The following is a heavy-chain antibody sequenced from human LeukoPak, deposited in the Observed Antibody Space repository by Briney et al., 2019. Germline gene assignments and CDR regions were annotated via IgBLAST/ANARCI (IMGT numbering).Heavy chain of an antibody. CDR3: AKGSGYYYYMDV. Sequence: GGSLRLSCAASGFSFSSYAMSWVRQAPGKGLEWVSTISGSGGNTYYADSVKGRFTISRDNSKNTLYLQMNSLRAEDTAVYYCAKGSGYYYYMDVWGKGTTVTVSS. CDR2: ISGSGGNT. CDR1: GFSFSSYA. J-gene: IGHJ6*03. V-gene: IGHV3-23*01.